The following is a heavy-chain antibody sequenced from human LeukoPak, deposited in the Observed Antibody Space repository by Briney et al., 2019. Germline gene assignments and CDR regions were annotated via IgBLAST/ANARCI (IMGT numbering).Heavy chain of an antibody. J-gene: IGHJ5*02. Sequence: GGSLGLSCAASGFTFSSYSMNWVRQAPGKGLEWLSYIGTDSSTIYYAESVKGRFTISRDNAKNSLYLQMNSLRAEDTAVYYCARGPPLFDPWGQGTLVTVSS. CDR1: GFTFSSYS. V-gene: IGHV3-48*01. CDR3: ARGPPLFDP. CDR2: IGTDSSTI.